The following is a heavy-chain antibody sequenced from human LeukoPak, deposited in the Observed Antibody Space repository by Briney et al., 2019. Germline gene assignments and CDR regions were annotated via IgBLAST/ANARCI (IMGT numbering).Heavy chain of an antibody. CDR2: IKGNAGTT. J-gene: IGHJ4*02. V-gene: IGHV3-23*01. CDR1: GFIFSNYG. Sequence: GGSLRLSCTASGFIFSNYGMSWVRQAPRKGLEWVSSIKGNAGTTYYADSVKGRFTIFRDNSKNMLYLQMNSLRVEDTAVYYCAKGHVDCDGYYYFDSWGQGTLVTVPS. D-gene: IGHD2-21*01. CDR3: AKGHVDCDGYYYFDS.